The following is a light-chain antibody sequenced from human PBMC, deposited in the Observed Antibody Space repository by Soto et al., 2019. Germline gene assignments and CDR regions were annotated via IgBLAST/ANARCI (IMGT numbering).Light chain of an antibody. CDR2: GAS. CDR3: QQYNNWWT. V-gene: IGKV3-15*01. CDR1: QSVSSS. J-gene: IGKJ1*01. Sequence: EMVMTQSPATLSMSPGERATLSCRASQSVSSSLAWSQQKPGQAPRLLIYGASTRATGIPARFSGSGSGTEFTLTISSLEFEDSAVYYCQQYNNWWTFGQGTKVDI.